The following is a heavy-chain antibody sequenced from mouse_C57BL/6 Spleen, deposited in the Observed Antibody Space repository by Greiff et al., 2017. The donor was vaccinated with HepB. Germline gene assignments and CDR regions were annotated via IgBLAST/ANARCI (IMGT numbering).Heavy chain of an antibody. J-gene: IGHJ4*01. Sequence: EVQLQQSGPELVKPGASVKIPCKASGYTFTDYNMDWVKQSHGKSLEWIGDINPNNGGTIYNQKFKGKATLTVDKSSSTAYMELSSLTSEDTAVYSWARIHYGNYVDAMDYWGQGTSVTVSS. CDR1: GYTFTDYN. D-gene: IGHD2-1*01. CDR3: ARIHYGNYVDAMDY. V-gene: IGHV1-18*01. CDR2: INPNNGGT.